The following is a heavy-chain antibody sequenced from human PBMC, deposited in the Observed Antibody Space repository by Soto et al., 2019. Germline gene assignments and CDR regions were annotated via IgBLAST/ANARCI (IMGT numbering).Heavy chain of an antibody. J-gene: IGHJ5*02. CDR3: AKPGYYYGSGSHFDP. D-gene: IGHD3-10*01. CDR2: ISGSGGST. CDR1: GFTFSSYA. Sequence: GGSLRLSCAASGFTFSSYAMSWVRQAPGKGLEWVSAISGSGGSTYYADSVKGRFTISRDNSKNTLYLQMNSLRAEDTAVYYCAKPGYYYGSGSHFDPWGQGTLVTVSS. V-gene: IGHV3-23*01.